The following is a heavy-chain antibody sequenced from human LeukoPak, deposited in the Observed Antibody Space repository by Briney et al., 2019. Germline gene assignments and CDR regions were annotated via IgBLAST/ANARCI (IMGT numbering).Heavy chain of an antibody. CDR3: ASHASGWFA. J-gene: IGHJ5*02. Sequence: GGSLRLSCAASGFTFSDYWMSWVRQAQGKGLEWVANIKPDGSEKFYVDSVKGRFTISRDNAKDSVSLQLNSLRVEGTAVYYCASHASGWFAWGQGTLVTVSS. CDR2: IKPDGSEK. V-gene: IGHV3-7*01. D-gene: IGHD6-19*01. CDR1: GFTFSDYW.